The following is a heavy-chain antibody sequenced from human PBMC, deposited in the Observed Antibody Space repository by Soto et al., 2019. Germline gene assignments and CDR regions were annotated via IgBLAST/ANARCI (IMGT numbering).Heavy chain of an antibody. CDR3: ALSRDGYKGYCDY. CDR1: GFTFSSYA. J-gene: IGHJ4*02. CDR2: ISYDGSNK. Sequence: QVQLVESGGGVVQPGRSLRLSCAASGFTFSSYAMHWVRQAPGKGLEWVAVISYDGSNKYYADSVKGRFTISRDNSKNTLYLQMNSLRAEDTAVYYCALSRDGYKGYCDYWGQGTLVTVSS. D-gene: IGHD5-12*01. V-gene: IGHV3-30-3*01.